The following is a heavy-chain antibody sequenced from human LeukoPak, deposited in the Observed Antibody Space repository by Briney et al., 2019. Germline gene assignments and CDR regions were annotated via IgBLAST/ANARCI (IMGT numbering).Heavy chain of an antibody. V-gene: IGHV3-7*01. CDR2: VNEDGSAK. D-gene: IGHD1-1*01. Sequence: GSLILSCVVSGLTFSNYWMIWVRQAPGKGLESVAIVNEDGSAKYYLDSVKGRFTISRDNARNSLYLEMNSLRAEDTAVYYCARDYWRSIDHWGQGTLVTVSS. CDR3: ARDYWRSIDH. J-gene: IGHJ4*02. CDR1: GLTFSNYW.